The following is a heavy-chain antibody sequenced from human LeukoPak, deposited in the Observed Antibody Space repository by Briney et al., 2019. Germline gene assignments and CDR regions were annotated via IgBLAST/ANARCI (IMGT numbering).Heavy chain of an antibody. CDR1: GFTFTDYW. J-gene: IGHJ4*01. CDR3: ARDGTAPGLYFDL. Sequence: PGGSLRLSCAVSGFTFTDYWMNWVRQAPGKGVEWVASIRQDGNEKSYLDAVKGRFTISRDNTRDSLYLQMSSLRVEDTAVYYCARDGTAPGLYFDLWGQGTLVTVSS. CDR2: IRQDGNEK. V-gene: IGHV3-7*01. D-gene: IGHD6-13*01.